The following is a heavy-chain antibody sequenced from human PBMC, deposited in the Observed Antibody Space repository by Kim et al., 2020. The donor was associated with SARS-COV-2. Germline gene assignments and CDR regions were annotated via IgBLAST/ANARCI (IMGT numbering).Heavy chain of an antibody. Sequence: GSLRLSCAASGFTFSSYAMSWVRQAPGKGLEWVSIISDSAANTYYADSVKGRFTISRDNSKNTLYLQMNSLRAEDTAVYYCTKGARISDYWGQGTLVTV. V-gene: IGHV3-23*01. CDR2: ISDSAANT. CDR1: GFTFSSYA. CDR3: TKGARISDY. D-gene: IGHD2-15*01. J-gene: IGHJ4*02.